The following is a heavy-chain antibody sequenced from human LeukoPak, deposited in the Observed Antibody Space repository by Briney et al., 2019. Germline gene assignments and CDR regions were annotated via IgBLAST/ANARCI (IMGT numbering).Heavy chain of an antibody. J-gene: IGHJ4*02. CDR3: ARDHRPVTMVRGVMDY. CDR2: ISYDGGNK. CDR1: EFTFRSYA. Sequence: PGRSLRLSCAASEFTFRSYAMHWVRQAPGKGLEWVAVISYDGGNKYYADSVKGRFTISRDNSKNTLYLQMNSLRPEDTAVYYCARDHRPVTMVRGVMDYWGQGTLVTVSS. D-gene: IGHD3-10*01. V-gene: IGHV3-30*04.